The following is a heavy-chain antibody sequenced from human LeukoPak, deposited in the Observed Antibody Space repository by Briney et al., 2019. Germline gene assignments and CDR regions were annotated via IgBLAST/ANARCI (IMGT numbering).Heavy chain of an antibody. D-gene: IGHD2-21*01. V-gene: IGHV4-30-4*01. CDR3: ATYYGGVGGRGH. J-gene: IGHJ4*02. Sequence: PSQTLSLTCTVSGGSISSGDYYWSWIRQPPGKGLEWIGYIYYSGSTYYNPSLKSRVTISIDTSKNQFSLNLNTVTAADTAVYYCATYYGGVGGRGHWGPGTLVTVSS. CDR1: GGSISSGDYY. CDR2: IYYSGST.